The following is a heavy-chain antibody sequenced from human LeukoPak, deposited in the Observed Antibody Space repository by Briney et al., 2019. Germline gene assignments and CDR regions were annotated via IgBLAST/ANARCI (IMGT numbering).Heavy chain of an antibody. D-gene: IGHD3-16*01. CDR1: EYSFTRYS. CDR2: VSSDGNVK. CDR3: VREITFGVFDV. J-gene: IGHJ3*01. Sequence: GGSLRLSCAASEYSFTRYSIHWVRQAPGKGLEWVAVVSSDGNVKYYADSVKGRFTVSRDNSKNTVYLQMSSLRPEDTAVYHCVREITFGVFDVWGQGTVVTVSS. V-gene: IGHV3-30-3*01.